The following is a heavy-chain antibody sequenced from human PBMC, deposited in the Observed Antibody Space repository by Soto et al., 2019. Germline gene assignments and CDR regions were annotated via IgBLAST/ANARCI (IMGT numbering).Heavy chain of an antibody. D-gene: IGHD6-13*01. CDR1: GGSISSGDYY. J-gene: IGHJ6*02. Sequence: SETLSLTCTVSGGSISSGDYYWSWIRQPPGKGLEWIGEINHSGSTNYNPSLKSRVTISVDTSKNQFSLKLSSVTAADTAVYYCARLAPIAAADGMDVWGQGTTVTVSS. CDR3: ARLAPIAAADGMDV. V-gene: IGHV4-39*07. CDR2: INHSGST.